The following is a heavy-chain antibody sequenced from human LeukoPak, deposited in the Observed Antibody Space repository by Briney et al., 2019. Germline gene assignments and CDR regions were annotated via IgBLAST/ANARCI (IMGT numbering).Heavy chain of an antibody. Sequence: SETLSLTCTVSGGSISSGSYYWSWIRQPAGTGLECIGRIYTSGSTNYNPSLKSRVTISVDTSKNQFSLKLSSVTAADTAVYYCARAADSSGYFYYFDYWGQGTLVTVSS. CDR1: GGSISSGSYY. J-gene: IGHJ4*02. V-gene: IGHV4-61*02. CDR2: IYTSGST. CDR3: ARAADSSGYFYYFDY. D-gene: IGHD3-22*01.